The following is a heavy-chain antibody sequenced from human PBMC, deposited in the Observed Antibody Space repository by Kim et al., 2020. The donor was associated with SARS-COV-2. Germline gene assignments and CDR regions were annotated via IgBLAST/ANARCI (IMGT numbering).Heavy chain of an antibody. CDR2: FDPEDGET. V-gene: IGHV1-24*01. D-gene: IGHD6-19*01. CDR1: GYTLTELS. J-gene: IGHJ6*02. CDR3: ATGPGIAVAGTADYYYYGMDV. Sequence: ASVKVSCKVSGYTLTELSMHWVRQAPGKGLEWMGGFDPEDGETIYAQKFQGRVTMTEDTSTDTAYMELSSLRSEDTAVYYCATGPGIAVAGTADYYYYGMDVWGQGTTVTVSS.